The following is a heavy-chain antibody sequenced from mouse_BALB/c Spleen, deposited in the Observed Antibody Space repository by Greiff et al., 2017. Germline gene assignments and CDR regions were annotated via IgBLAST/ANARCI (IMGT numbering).Heavy chain of an antibody. D-gene: IGHD1-1*01. CDR3: ARSHYSFAY. CDR2: ISSGGSYT. V-gene: IGHV5-9-4*01. J-gene: IGHJ3*01. CDR1: GFTFSSYA. Sequence: EVNVVESGGGLVKPGGSLKLSCAASGFTFSSYAMSWVRQSPEKRLEWVAEISSGGSYTYYPDTVTGRFTISRDNAKNTLYLEMSSLRSEDTAVYYCARSHYSFAYWGQGTLVTVSA.